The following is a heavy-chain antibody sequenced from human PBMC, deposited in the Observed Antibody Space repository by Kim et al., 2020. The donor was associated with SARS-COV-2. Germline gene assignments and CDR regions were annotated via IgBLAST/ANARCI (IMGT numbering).Heavy chain of an antibody. D-gene: IGHD3-9*01. CDR3: ARDEVTLFSEIIYFYYYGMDV. V-gene: IGHV1-18*01. Sequence: ASVKVSCKASVDTFTNYAFSWVRQAPGQGLEWVGWISAHTGDTNYAQKFRGRVTMTTDTSTSTVYMELRSLKSDDTAVYYCARDEVTLFSEIIYFYYYGMDVWGQGTTVTVSS. CDR2: ISAHTGDT. J-gene: IGHJ6*02. CDR1: VDTFTNYA.